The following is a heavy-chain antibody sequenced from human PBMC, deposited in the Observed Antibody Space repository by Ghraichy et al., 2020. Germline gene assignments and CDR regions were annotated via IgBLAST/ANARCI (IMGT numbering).Heavy chain of an antibody. Sequence: LSLTCAASGFTFSSYAMSWVRQAPGKGLEWVSAISGSGGSTYYADSVKGRFTISRDNSKNTLYLQMNSLRAEDTAVYYCAKVGGVFKKQYCGGDCYRENAFDIWGQGTMVTVSS. CDR1: GFTFSSYA. V-gene: IGHV3-23*01. D-gene: IGHD2-21*02. J-gene: IGHJ3*02. CDR2: ISGSGGST. CDR3: AKVGGVFKKQYCGGDCYRENAFDI.